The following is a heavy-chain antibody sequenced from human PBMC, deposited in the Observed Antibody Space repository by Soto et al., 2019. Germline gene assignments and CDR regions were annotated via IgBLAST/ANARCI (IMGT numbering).Heavy chain of an antibody. Sequence: GGSLRLSCAASGFTFSSYGMHWVRQAPGKGLEWVAVISYDGSNKYYADSVKGRFTISRDNSKNTLYLQMNSLRAEDTAVYYCAKDQKWLFILDYWGQGTLVTVSS. CDR2: ISYDGSNK. J-gene: IGHJ4*02. D-gene: IGHD6-19*01. CDR1: GFTFSSYG. CDR3: AKDQKWLFILDY. V-gene: IGHV3-30*18.